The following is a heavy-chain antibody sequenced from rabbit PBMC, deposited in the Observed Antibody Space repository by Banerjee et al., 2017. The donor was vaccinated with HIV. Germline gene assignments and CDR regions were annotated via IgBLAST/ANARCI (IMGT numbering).Heavy chain of an antibody. CDR1: GFTFSSYW. J-gene: IGHJ4*01. Sequence: QSLEESGGDLVTPGASLTLTCTASGFTFSSYWMSWVRPAPGKGLEWIAFIDPDYGSTDYTTWAKGRFTISKTSSTTVTLQMTSLTAADTATYFCAGGHYTYVYAGYAVATIDYFSLWGQGTLVTVS. CDR3: AGGHYTYVYAGYAVATIDYFSL. CDR2: IDPDYGST. V-gene: IGHV1S40*01. D-gene: IGHD6-1*01.